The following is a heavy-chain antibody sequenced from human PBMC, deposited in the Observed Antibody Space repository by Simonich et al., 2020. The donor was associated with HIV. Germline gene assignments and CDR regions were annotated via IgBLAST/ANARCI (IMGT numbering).Heavy chain of an antibody. CDR3: ARGWDGSSSSLDDY. Sequence: EVQLVESGGGLVQPGGSLRLSCAASGFTFSSYWMTWVRQAPWKGLEGGANIKQKGREKFYVDSVKGRFTISRDNAKNSLYLQMNSLRAEDTAVYYCARGWDGSSSSLDDYWGQGTLVTVSS. J-gene: IGHJ4*02. CDR1: GFTFSSYW. CDR2: IKQKGREK. D-gene: IGHD6-6*01. V-gene: IGHV3-7*01.